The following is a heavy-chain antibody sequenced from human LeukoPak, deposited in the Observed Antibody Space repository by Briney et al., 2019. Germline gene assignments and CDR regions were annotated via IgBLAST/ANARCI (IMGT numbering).Heavy chain of an antibody. CDR2: IIPIFGTA. D-gene: IGHD5-12*01. Sequence: SVKVSCKASGGTFSSYAISWVRQAPGQGLEWMGGIIPIFGTANYAQKFQGRVTITADESTSTAYMELSSLRSEDTAVYYCARGIVATITTAFDYWGQGTLVTVSS. V-gene: IGHV1-69*13. J-gene: IGHJ4*02. CDR1: GGTFSSYA. CDR3: ARGIVATITTAFDY.